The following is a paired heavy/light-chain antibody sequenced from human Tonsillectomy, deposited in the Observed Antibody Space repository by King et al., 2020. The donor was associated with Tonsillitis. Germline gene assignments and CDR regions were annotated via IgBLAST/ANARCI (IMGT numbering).Heavy chain of an antibody. CDR1: GGSISSSSYY. D-gene: IGHD3-3*01. Sequence: QLQLHESGPGAVEPSETLSLTCNVSGGSISSSSYYWGWIRQPPGKGLEWIGNIYYSGSTSYNQSLKSRVTISVDTSKNQFSLKLSSVTAADTAVYYCASYYNVWISYYYFEKWGQGTLVTVSS. CDR2: IYYSGST. J-gene: IGHJ4*02. V-gene: IGHV4-39*01. CDR3: ASYYNVWISYYYFEK.
Light chain of an antibody. V-gene: IGKV1-39*01. CDR3: QQSYTSPALT. CDR1: QSITSY. J-gene: IGKJ4*01. CDR2: AAS. Sequence: DIQMTQSPSSLSASVGDRVTITCRASQSITSYLNWYQQKPGRAPKVLIYAASSLQSEVPSRFSGSGSGTDFTLTISSLQPEDFATYYCQQSYTSPALTFGGGTKVEV.